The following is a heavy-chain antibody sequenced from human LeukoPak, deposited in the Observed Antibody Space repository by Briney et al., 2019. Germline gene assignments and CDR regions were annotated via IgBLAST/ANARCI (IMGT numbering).Heavy chain of an antibody. D-gene: IGHD3-16*02. CDR3: ARDPRGYTGPYDAFDI. V-gene: IGHV4-59*01. CDR2: IYYSGST. Sequence: KPSETLSLTCTVSGGSISSYYWSWIRQPPGKGLEWIGYIYYSGSTNYNPSLKSRVTISVDTSKNQFSLKLSSVTAADTAVYYCARDPRGYTGPYDAFDIWGQGTMVTVSS. J-gene: IGHJ3*02. CDR1: GGSISSYY.